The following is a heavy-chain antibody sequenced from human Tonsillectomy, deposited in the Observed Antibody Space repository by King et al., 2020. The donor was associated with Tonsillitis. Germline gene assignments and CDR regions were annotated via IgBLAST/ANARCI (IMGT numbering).Heavy chain of an antibody. CDR1: GGSISSYY. J-gene: IGHJ4*02. Sequence: VQLQESGPGLVKPSETLSLTCTVSGGSISSYYWSWIRQPPGKGLEWIGYIYYIGSTNYNPSLKSRVTISVDTSKNQFSLKLSSVTAADTAVYYCAQLSQYYYDSSGYPLVDYWGQGTLVTVSS. V-gene: IGHV4-59*08. CDR2: IYYIGST. CDR3: AQLSQYYYDSSGYPLVDY. D-gene: IGHD3-22*01.